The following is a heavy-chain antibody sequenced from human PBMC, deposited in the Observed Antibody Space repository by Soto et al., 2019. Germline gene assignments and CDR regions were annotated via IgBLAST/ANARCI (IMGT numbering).Heavy chain of an antibody. D-gene: IGHD6-25*01. Sequence: GGSLRLSCAASGFTFVHYALTWVRQAPGKGLEWVADISGSGESAFYADSVKGRFTISRDNSKNMAYMELNSLRAEDTAVYYWAKSHSSAAVYYYYYGMDVWGQGTTVTVSS. J-gene: IGHJ6*02. V-gene: IGHV3-23*01. CDR2: ISGSGESA. CDR1: GFTFVHYA. CDR3: AKSHSSAAVYYYYYGMDV.